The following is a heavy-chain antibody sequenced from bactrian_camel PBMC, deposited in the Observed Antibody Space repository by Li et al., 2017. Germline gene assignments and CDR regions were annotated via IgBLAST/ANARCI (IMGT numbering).Heavy chain of an antibody. V-gene: IGHV3S63*01. D-gene: IGHD6*01. CDR3: TKDGAVVAGGLPTEDD. CDR2: MLTRSGTT. Sequence: HVQLVESGGGLVQAGGSLRLSCTTSGLTFDDYAMAWFRQAPGEEREAVAAMLTRSGTTFYANAVKGRFTISQDNAKNTVYLQMNSLKTEDTAMYYCTKDGAVVAGGLPTEDDWGQGTQVTVS. J-gene: IGHJ4*01. CDR1: GLTFDDYA.